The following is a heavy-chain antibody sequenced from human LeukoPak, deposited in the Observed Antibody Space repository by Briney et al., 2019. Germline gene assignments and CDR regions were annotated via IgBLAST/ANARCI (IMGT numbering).Heavy chain of an antibody. CDR1: GGSISSGGYS. D-gene: IGHD1-1*01. Sequence: SETLSLTCAASGGSISSGGYSWSGIRQPPGKGLEWIGYIYHSGSTYYNPSLKSRVTISVDRSKNQFSLKLSSVTAADTAVYYCARRSHLLEAADYWGQGTLVTVSS. J-gene: IGHJ4*02. CDR3: ARRSHLLEAADY. V-gene: IGHV4-30-2*01. CDR2: IYHSGST.